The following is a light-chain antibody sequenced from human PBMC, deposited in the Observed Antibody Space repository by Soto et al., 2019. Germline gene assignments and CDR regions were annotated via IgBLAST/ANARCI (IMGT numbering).Light chain of an antibody. CDR1: QSVSSY. V-gene: IGKV3-11*01. Sequence: EIVLTQSPATLSLSPGERATLSCRASQSVSSYLAWYQQKPGQAPRLPIYDASNRATGIPARFSGSGSGTDFTLTISSLQPEDFAIYYCQQYNNWPRTFGQGTKVDIK. CDR3: QQYNNWPRT. CDR2: DAS. J-gene: IGKJ1*01.